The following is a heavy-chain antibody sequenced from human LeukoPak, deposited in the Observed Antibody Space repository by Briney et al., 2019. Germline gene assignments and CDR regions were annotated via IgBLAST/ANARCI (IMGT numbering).Heavy chain of an antibody. V-gene: IGHV4-59*01. CDR3: ARSPHYYYMDV. CDR1: GDSISSYY. Sequence: SETLSLTCTVSGDSISSYYWSWIRQPPGKGLEWIGYIYYSGSTNYNPSLKSRVTISVDTSKNQFSLKLSSVTAADTAVYYCARSPHYYYMDVWGEGITVTVSS. CDR2: IYYSGST. J-gene: IGHJ6*03.